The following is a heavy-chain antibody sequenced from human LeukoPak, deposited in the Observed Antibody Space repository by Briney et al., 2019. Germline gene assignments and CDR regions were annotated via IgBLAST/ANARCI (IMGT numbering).Heavy chain of an antibody. CDR1: GYTFTGYY. D-gene: IGHD2-2*02. CDR3: AREKYQLLYGNWFDP. CDR2: INPNSGGT. V-gene: IGHV1-2*02. J-gene: IGHJ5*02. Sequence: GASVKVSCKASGYTFTGYYMHWVRQAPGQGVEWMGWINPNSGGTNYAQKFQGRVTMTRDTSISTAYMELSRLRSDDTAVYYCAREKYQLLYGNWFDPWGQGTLVTVSS.